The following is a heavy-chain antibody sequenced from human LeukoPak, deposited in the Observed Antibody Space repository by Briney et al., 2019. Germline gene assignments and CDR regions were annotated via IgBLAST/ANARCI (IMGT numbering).Heavy chain of an antibody. CDR2: MYLSGTT. CDR3: ARDRLPSGAFDI. J-gene: IGHJ3*02. CDR1: GDSINSLDL. V-gene: IGHV4-4*02. Sequence: SGTLSLTCTVSGDSINSLDLWSWVRQPPGKGLEWIGEMYLSGTTHSNPSVKSRVTISIDKSKNQFFLNLSSVTAADTAVYYCARDRLPSGAFDIWGQGTMVTVSS.